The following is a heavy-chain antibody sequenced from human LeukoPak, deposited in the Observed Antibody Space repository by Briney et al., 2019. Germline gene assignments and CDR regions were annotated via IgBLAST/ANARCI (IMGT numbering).Heavy chain of an antibody. D-gene: IGHD1-1*01. CDR3: AKVEGLERRYVVGYYYMDV. CDR1: GYTFTSYD. CDR2: MNPNSGNT. Sequence: GASVKVSCKASGYTFTSYDINWVRQATGQGLEWMGWMNPNSGNTGYAQKFQGRVTMTRNTSISTAYMELSSLRSEDTAVYYCAKVEGLERRYVVGYYYMDVWGKGTTVTVSS. V-gene: IGHV1-8*01. J-gene: IGHJ6*03.